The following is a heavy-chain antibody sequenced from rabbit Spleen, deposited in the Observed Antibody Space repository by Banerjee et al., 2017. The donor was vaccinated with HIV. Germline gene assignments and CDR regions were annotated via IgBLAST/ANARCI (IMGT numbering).Heavy chain of an antibody. CDR2: AYAGSSGST. J-gene: IGHJ4*01. D-gene: IGHD8-1*01. V-gene: IGHV1S45*01. CDR3: TRDSIYGGYAGYGYFYFNL. Sequence: QEQLVESGGGLVKPEGSLKLSCTASGFSFSNKAVMCWVRQAPGKGLEWVACAYAGSSGSTYSATWAKGRFTISKTSSTTVTLQMTSLTAADTATYFCTRDSIYGGYAGYGYFYFNLWGPGTLVTVS. CDR1: GFSFSNKAV.